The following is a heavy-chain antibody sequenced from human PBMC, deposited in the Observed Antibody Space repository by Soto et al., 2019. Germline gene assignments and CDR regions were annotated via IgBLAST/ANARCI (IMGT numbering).Heavy chain of an antibody. CDR1: GFTFSNFW. V-gene: IGHV3-7*05. J-gene: IGHJ4*02. Sequence: EVQLVESGGGLVQPGGSLRLSCAASGFTFSNFWMTWVRQAPGKGLEWVAAIKEDGSEKNYVDSVRGRFTISRDNAKNSLYLQVNRMRGEDAAVYSCARDVIWGQGSLVSVSS. CDR3: ARDVI. CDR2: IKEDGSEK.